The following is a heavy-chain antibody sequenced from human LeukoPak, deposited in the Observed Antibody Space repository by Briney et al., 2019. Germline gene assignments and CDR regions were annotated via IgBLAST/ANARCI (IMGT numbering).Heavy chain of an antibody. J-gene: IGHJ4*02. V-gene: IGHV3-30*04. D-gene: IGHD6-13*01. CDR3: AKPGSSWYEGPIQYYFDY. CDR1: GFTFSSYA. CDR2: ISYDGSNK. Sequence: GGSLRLSCAASGFTFSSYAMHWVRQAPGKGLEWVAVISYDGSNKYYADSVKGRFTISRDNSKNTLYLQMNSLRAEDTAVYYCAKPGSSWYEGPIQYYFDYWGQGTLVTVSS.